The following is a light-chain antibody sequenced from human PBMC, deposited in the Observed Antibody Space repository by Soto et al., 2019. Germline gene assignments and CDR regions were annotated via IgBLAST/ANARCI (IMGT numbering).Light chain of an antibody. V-gene: IGLV2-14*01. CDR3: SSYTTSTTRV. CDR2: DVT. Sequence: QSVLTQPVSVSGSPGQSITISCTGTDNDVGVYNYVSWYQQHPGKAPKLIIYDVTNRPSGVSTRFSGSKSGNTASLTISGLQAEDEADYYCSSYTTSTTRVFGGGTKLTVL. CDR1: DNDVGVYNY. J-gene: IGLJ3*02.